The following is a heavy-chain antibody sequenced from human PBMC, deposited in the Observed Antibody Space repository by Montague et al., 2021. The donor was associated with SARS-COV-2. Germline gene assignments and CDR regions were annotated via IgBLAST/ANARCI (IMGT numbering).Heavy chain of an antibody. CDR1: GDSVAELRRR. J-gene: IGHJ3*02. CDR3: ARGDGLGPYTGYAFDI. V-gene: IGHV6-1*01. CDR2: PLFGKKSFD. D-gene: IGHD3-16*01. Sequence: CAISGDSVAELRRRSEENRSEPQSRFDLVCRPLFGKKSFDHYEVSMKGRISIKADTSKNQFSLQLDSVTPEDTALYYCARGDGLGPYTGYAFDIWGQGTLVTVSS.